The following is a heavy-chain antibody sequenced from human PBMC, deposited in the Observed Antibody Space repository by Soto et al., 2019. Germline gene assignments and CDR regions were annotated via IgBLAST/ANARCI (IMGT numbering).Heavy chain of an antibody. Sequence: ASVKASCKAFGYSFSNYDINWVRQATGQGLEWMGWMNPNSGNTGYAQSLQGRVTMTRNTSISTAYMELSSLRSDDTAVYYCARGQQLMLNSDAFDIWGQGTMVTVSS. CDR1: GYSFSNYD. V-gene: IGHV1-8*02. J-gene: IGHJ3*02. D-gene: IGHD6-13*01. CDR2: MNPNSGNT. CDR3: ARGQQLMLNSDAFDI.